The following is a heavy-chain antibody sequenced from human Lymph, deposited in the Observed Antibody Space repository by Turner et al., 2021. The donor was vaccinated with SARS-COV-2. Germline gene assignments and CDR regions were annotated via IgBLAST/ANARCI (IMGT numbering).Heavy chain of an antibody. V-gene: IGHV3-53*02. CDR2: IYSGGST. CDR1: GLTVSSNY. D-gene: IGHD3-10*01. CDR3: ARDLVVYGMDV. J-gene: IGHJ6*02. Sequence: EVQLVETGGGLIQPAGSLRPSCAASGLTVSSNYMTWVRQAPGKGLEWVSVIYSGGSTFYADSVKGRFTISRDNSKNTLYLQMNSLRAEDTAVYYCARDLVVYGMDVWGQGTTVTVSS.